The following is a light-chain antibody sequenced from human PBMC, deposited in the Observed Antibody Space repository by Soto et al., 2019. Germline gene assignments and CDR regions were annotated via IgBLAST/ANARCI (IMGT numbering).Light chain of an antibody. CDR2: GAS. Sequence: EIVMTQSPATLSVSPGERATLSCRASQGVSSNLAWYQQKPGQAPRLLIYGASTKATGIPARFSGSASATEFTLTISSLQSEDFAVYYCQQYNKWPLTFGGGTKVEIK. J-gene: IGKJ4*01. CDR1: QGVSSN. V-gene: IGKV3-15*01. CDR3: QQYNKWPLT.